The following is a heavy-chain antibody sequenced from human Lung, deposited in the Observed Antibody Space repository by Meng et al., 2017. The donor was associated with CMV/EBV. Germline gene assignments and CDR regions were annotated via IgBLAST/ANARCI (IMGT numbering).Heavy chain of an antibody. CDR2: INHSGST. CDR3: AGEQGAF. CDR1: GGSFSGYY. V-gene: IGHV4-34*01. Sequence: SXTLSLTCAVYGGSFSGYYWSWIRQPPGKGLEWIGEINHSGSTNYNPSLKSRVTISVDTPKNQFSLKLSSVTAADTAVYYCAGEQGAFWGQGTLVTVSS. D-gene: IGHD3-16*01. J-gene: IGHJ4*02.